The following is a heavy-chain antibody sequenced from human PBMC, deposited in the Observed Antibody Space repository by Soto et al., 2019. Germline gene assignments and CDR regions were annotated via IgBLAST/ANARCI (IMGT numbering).Heavy chain of an antibody. D-gene: IGHD5-18*01. CDR1: GFPVSSNY. CDR3: ARAGDTAMVF. V-gene: IGHV3-53*01. J-gene: IGHJ4*02. CDR2: IYIGGST. Sequence: GGSLRLSCAASGFPVSSNYMSLVRQAPGKGLEWVSVIYIGGSTYYADSVKGRFTISRDNSKNTLYLQMNSLRAEDTAVYYCARAGDTAMVFWGQGTLFTVSS.